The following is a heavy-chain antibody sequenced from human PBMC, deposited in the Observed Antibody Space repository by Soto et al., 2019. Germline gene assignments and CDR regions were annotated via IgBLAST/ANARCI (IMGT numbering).Heavy chain of an antibody. Sequence: GGSLRLSCAASGFTFSSYGMHWVRQAPGKGLEWVAVIWYDGSNKYYADSVKGRFTISRDNSKNTLYLQMNSLRAEDTAVYYCARGHYDSSGYYYVPRAFDYWGQGTLVTVSS. CDR1: GFTFSSYG. CDR2: IWYDGSNK. D-gene: IGHD3-22*01. CDR3: ARGHYDSSGYYYVPRAFDY. V-gene: IGHV3-33*01. J-gene: IGHJ4*02.